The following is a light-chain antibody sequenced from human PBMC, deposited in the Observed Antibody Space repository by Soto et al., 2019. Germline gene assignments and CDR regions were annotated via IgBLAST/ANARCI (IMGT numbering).Light chain of an antibody. CDR1: QSISNS. CDR2: DAS. CDR3: QQYKSYSYT. V-gene: IGKV1-5*01. Sequence: DIQMTQSPSILSASVGDRVTITCRASQSISNSLAWYQQKPGRAPKVLIYDASSLQSGVPSRFSGSGSGTEFTLTISSLQPDDIASYYCQQYKSYSYTFGQGTNLEI. J-gene: IGKJ2*01.